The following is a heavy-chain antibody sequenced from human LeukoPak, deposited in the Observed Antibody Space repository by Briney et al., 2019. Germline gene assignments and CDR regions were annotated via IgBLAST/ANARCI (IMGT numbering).Heavy chain of an antibody. Sequence: ASVKVSCKASGYAFAAYYIHWVRHAPGRGLEWVGLINPSDGSTRYAQKFQGRVTMTRDASTSTIYIDLNNLGSDDTAIYYCATDRPHNCFDPWGQGSLVTVPS. J-gene: IGHJ5*02. CDR1: GYAFAAYY. CDR3: ATDRPHNCFDP. CDR2: INPSDGST. V-gene: IGHV1-46*01.